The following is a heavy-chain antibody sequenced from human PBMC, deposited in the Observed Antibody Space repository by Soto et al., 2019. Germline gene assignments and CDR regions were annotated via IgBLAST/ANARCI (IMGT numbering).Heavy chain of an antibody. D-gene: IGHD4-4*01. Sequence: GGSVRLSCAASGFTFSSYSMNWVRQALGKGLEWVGRIRSKANSYATAYAASVKGRFTISRDDSKNTAYLQMNSLKTEDTAVYYCTRHGLDSRHYYYYVMDVWGQGTTVTGSS. J-gene: IGHJ6*02. CDR3: TRHGLDSRHYYYYVMDV. CDR1: GFTFSSYS. V-gene: IGHV3-73*01. CDR2: IRSKANSYAT.